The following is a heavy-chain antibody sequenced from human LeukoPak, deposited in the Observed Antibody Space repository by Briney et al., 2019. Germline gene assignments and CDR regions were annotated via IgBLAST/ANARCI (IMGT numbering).Heavy chain of an antibody. V-gene: IGHV3-21*01. CDR3: APTITIFGGGAFDI. J-gene: IGHJ3*02. Sequence: GGSLRLSCAASGFTFSSYSMNWVRQAPGKGLEWVSSISSSSSYIYYADSVKGRFTISRDNAKNSLYLQMNSLRAEDTAVYYCAPTITIFGGGAFDIRGQGTMVTVSS. D-gene: IGHD3-3*01. CDR2: ISSSSSYI. CDR1: GFTFSSYS.